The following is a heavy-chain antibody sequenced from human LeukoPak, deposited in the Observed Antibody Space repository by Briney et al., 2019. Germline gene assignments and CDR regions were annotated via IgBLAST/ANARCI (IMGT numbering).Heavy chain of an antibody. J-gene: IGHJ3*02. D-gene: IGHD6-13*01. CDR3: ARDQSVRLLQTSSTYFKHVFAI. V-gene: IGHV1-18*01. CDR1: GYTFTNYG. Sequence: ASVKVSCKTSGYTFTNYGISWVRQAPGLGLEWMGWISAYNGNTNYAQKGQGRVTMTTDTSTSTAYMELRSLRFDDTDVYYCARDQSVRLLQTSSTYFKHVFAIWGQGSMVTVSS. CDR2: ISAYNGNT.